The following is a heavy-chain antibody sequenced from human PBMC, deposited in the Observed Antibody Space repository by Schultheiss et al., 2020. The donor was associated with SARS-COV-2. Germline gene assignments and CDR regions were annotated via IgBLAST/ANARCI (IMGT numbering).Heavy chain of an antibody. V-gene: IGHV1-69*13. CDR2: IIPIFGTA. Sequence: SVKVSCKASGGTFSSYAISWVRQAPGQGLEWMGGIIPIFGTANYAQKFQGRVTITADESTSTAYMELSSLRSEDTAVYYCARDRGLLVVPAAEFDYWGQGTLVTVSS. CDR3: ARDRGLLVVPAAEFDY. CDR1: GGTFSSYA. J-gene: IGHJ4*02. D-gene: IGHD2-2*01.